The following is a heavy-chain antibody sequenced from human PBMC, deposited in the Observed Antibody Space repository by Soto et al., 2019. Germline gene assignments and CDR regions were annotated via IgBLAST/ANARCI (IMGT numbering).Heavy chain of an antibody. CDR3: AKARCSTTNCYVPDY. CDR1: GFTFSTYT. V-gene: IGHV3-23*01. D-gene: IGHD2-2*01. Sequence: EVQLFESGGGLVQTGGSLRLSCAASGFTFSTYTMSWVRRAPGKGLEWVSAISGSGASPSYADSVQGRFTIARDNPKRTLYLQMNNLRAEDTAVYYCAKARCSTTNCYVPDYWGQGTLVTVSS. CDR2: ISGSGASP. J-gene: IGHJ4*02.